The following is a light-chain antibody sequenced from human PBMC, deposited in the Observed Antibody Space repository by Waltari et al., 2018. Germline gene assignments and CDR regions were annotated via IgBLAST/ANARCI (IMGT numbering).Light chain of an antibody. CDR1: TSVTGNNQ. J-gene: IGLJ2*01. V-gene: IGLV1-51*01. CDR2: DNN. Sequence: QSVLTQPPSVSAAPGQKVTISCSADTSVTGNNQMSWYQQLPGTAPKRLIYDNNKRPSGISERFSGSRSGSSATLVITGLQTGDEADYYCGSWDNSPKHGRVFGGGTKLTV. CDR3: GSWDNSPKHGRV.